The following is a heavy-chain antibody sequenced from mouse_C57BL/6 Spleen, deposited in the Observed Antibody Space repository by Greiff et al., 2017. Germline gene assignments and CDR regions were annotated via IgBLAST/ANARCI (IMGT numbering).Heavy chain of an antibody. D-gene: IGHD1-1*01. J-gene: IGHJ4*01. Sequence: QVQLKQSGAELMKPGASVKISCKASGYTFTGYWIEWVKQRPGHGLEWIGEILPGSGSTNYNEKFKGKATFTADTSSNSAYMQLSRPTAEDSAIYSRARYDGSDYGRAMDYWGKGTSVTGSS. V-gene: IGHV1-9*01. CDR2: ILPGSGST. CDR1: GYTFTGYW. CDR3: ARYDGSDYGRAMDY.